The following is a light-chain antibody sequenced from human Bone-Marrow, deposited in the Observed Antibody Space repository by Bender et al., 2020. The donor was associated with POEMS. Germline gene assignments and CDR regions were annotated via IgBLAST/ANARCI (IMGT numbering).Light chain of an antibody. CDR2: DAT. J-gene: IGLJ2*01. Sequence: QSALTQPPSASGSPGQSVTISCTGTSSGVDGYNYVSWYQQYPGKAPKLMIYDATNRPSGVSNRFSGSKSGNTASLTISGLQAEDEAEYYCSSYTSSSRVVFGGGTKLTVL. CDR3: SSYTSSSRVV. CDR1: SSGVDGYNY. V-gene: IGLV2-14*03.